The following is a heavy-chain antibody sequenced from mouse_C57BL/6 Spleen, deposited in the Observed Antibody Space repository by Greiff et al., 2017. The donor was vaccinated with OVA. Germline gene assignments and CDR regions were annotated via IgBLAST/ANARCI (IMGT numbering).Heavy chain of an antibody. CDR1: GYAFSSYW. D-gene: IGHD2-10*02. CDR3: ARGGVWPTEDY. Sequence: VQLQQSGAELVKPGASVKISCKASGYAFSSYWMNWVKQRPGKGLEWIGQIYPGDGDTNYNGKFKGKATLTADKSSSTAYMQLSSLTSEDSAVYFCARGGVWPTEDYWGQGTSVTVSS. J-gene: IGHJ4*01. CDR2: IYPGDGDT. V-gene: IGHV1-80*01.